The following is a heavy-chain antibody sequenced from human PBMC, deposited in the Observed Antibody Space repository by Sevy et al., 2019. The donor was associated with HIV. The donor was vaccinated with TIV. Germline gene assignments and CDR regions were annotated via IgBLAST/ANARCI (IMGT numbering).Heavy chain of an antibody. CDR3: ARFVGYCSGGRCSIIDF. CDR1: GFSLSDHA. Sequence: GGSLRLSCAASGFSLSDHAVSWVRQTPGKGLEWLAVISYNGRNQYYADSVKGRFTISKDDSKNTLYLQLNSLRAEDTAVYYCARFVGYCSGGRCSIIDFWGQGTLVTASS. J-gene: IGHJ4*02. V-gene: IGHV3-30*04. CDR2: ISYNGRNQ. D-gene: IGHD2-15*01.